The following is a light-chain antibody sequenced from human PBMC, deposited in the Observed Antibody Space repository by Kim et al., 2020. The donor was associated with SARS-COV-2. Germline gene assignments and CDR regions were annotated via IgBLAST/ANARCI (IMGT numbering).Light chain of an antibody. V-gene: IGKV1-39*01. CDR1: QTISIY. J-gene: IGKJ5*01. CDR3: QQSYGTPIT. CDR2: AAS. Sequence: DIQLTQPPSSLSASVGDRVTITCRASQTISIYLNWYQLRPGKAPKLLIYAASGLQSGVPSRFSGSGSATDFTLTISSLQPDDFATYYCQQSYGTPITFGQGARLEIK.